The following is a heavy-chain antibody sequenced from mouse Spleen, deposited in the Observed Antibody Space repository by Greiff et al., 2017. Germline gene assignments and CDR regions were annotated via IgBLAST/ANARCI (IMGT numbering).Heavy chain of an antibody. J-gene: IGHJ4*01. Sequence: QVQLQQPGAELVKPGASVKLSCKASGYTFTSYWMHWVKQRPGRGLEWIGRIDPNSGGTKYNEKFKSKATLTVDKPSSTAYMQLSSLTSEDSAVYYCARSRGLHYDYDIYAMDYWGQGTSVTVSS. CDR1: GYTFTSYW. CDR3: ARSRGLHYDYDIYAMDY. V-gene: IGHV1-72*01. CDR2: IDPNSGGT. D-gene: IGHD2-4*01.